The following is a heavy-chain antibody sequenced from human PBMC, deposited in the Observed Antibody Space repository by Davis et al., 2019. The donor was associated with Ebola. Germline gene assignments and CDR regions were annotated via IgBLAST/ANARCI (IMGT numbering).Heavy chain of an antibody. CDR2: ISSSSSTI. Sequence: GESLKISCAASGFTFSSYSMNWVRQAPGKGLEWVSYISSSSSTIYYAESVKGRFTSSRDNAKNSLYLQMNSLRDEDTAVYYCARDLLSIAVAGFDPWGQGTLVTVSS. D-gene: IGHD6-19*01. J-gene: IGHJ5*02. V-gene: IGHV3-48*02. CDR3: ARDLLSIAVAGFDP. CDR1: GFTFSSYS.